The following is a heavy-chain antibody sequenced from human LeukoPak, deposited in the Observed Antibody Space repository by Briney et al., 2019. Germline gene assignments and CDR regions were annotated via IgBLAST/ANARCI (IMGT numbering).Heavy chain of an antibody. CDR2: IYYSGST. D-gene: IGHD3-16*01. V-gene: IGHV4-59*12. CDR1: GGSISSYY. J-gene: IGHJ4*02. Sequence: PSETLSLTCTVSGGSISSYYWSWTRQPPGKGLEWIGYIYYSGSTNYNPSLKSRVTISVDTSKNQFSLKLSSVTAADTAVYYCARVSSLGEDDRFGYHYYFDYWGQGTLVTVSS. CDR3: ARVSSLGEDDRFGYHYYFDY.